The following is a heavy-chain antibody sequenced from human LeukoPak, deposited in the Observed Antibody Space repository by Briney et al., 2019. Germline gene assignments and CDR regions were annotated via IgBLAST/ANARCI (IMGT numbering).Heavy chain of an antibody. CDR2: ISAYNGNT. V-gene: IGHV1-18*01. CDR3: ARASYYDILTGYSY. J-gene: IGHJ4*02. CDR1: GYTFTSYG. D-gene: IGHD3-9*01. Sequence: ASVKVSCKASGYTFTSYGISWVRQAPGQGLECMGWISAYNGNTNYAQKLQGRVTMTTDTSTSTAYMELRSLRSDDTAVYYCARASYYDILTGYSYWGQGTLVTVSS.